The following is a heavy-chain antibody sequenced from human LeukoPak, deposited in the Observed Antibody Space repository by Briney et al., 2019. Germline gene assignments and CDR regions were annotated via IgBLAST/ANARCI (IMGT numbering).Heavy chain of an antibody. Sequence: GGSLRLSCAASGFTFSSYGMHWVRQAPGKGLEWVAVISYDGSNKYYADSVKGRFTISRDNSKNTLYLQMNSLRAEDTAVYYCFRGLSQGYYYGMDVWGQGTTVTVSS. J-gene: IGHJ6*02. V-gene: IGHV3-30*03. CDR1: GFTFSSYG. CDR2: ISYDGSNK. CDR3: FRGLSQGYYYGMDV.